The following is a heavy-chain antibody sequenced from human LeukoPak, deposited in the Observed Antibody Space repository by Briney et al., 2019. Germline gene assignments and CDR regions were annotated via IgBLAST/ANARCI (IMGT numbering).Heavy chain of an antibody. Sequence: ASVKVSCKASGYTFTGYYMHWVRQAPGQGLEWMGWINPNSGGTNYAQKFQGRVTMTRDTSISTAYMELSRLRSDDTAVYYCARGAPDYYDSSGYSRRAEYFQHWGQGTLVTVSS. J-gene: IGHJ1*01. V-gene: IGHV1-2*02. CDR1: GYTFTGYY. CDR2: INPNSGGT. CDR3: ARGAPDYYDSSGYSRRAEYFQH. D-gene: IGHD3-22*01.